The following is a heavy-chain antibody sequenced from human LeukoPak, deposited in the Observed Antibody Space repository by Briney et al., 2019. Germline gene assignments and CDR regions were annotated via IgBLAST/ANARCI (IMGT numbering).Heavy chain of an antibody. CDR2: LYYTGST. J-gene: IGHJ3*02. CDR1: GGSITSNIYY. CDR3: ARAPDIMYAFDI. D-gene: IGHD5/OR15-5a*01. Sequence: RPSETLSLTCTVSGGSITSNIYYLGWIRQPPEKGLEWIGSLYYTGSTYYNPSLKSRVTISVDTSKNQVSLKLTSVTAADTAVYYCARAPDIMYAFDIWGQGTMVTVSS. V-gene: IGHV4-39*01.